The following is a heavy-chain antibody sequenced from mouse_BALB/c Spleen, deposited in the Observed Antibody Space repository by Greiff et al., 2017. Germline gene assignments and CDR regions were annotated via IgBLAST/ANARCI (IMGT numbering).Heavy chain of an antibody. CDR3: ARRSDAGYYAMDY. Sequence: VQLQQSGAELVRPGVSVKISCKGSGYTFTDYAMHWVKQSHAKSLEWIGVISTYYGDASYNQKFKGKATMTVDKSSSTAYMELARLTSEDSAIYYCARRSDAGYYAMDYWGQGTSVTVSS. CDR1: GYTFTDYA. J-gene: IGHJ4*01. V-gene: IGHV1S137*01. CDR2: ISTYYGDA. D-gene: IGHD2-3*01.